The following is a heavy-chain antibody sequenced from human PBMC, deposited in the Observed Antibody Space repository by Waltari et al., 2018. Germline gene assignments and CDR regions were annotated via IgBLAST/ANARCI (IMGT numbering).Heavy chain of an antibody. J-gene: IGHJ6*02. D-gene: IGHD3-3*01. V-gene: IGHV3-73*02. CDR2: IRSKANSYAT. CDR3: TSWSYYRMDV. CDR1: GFPFSGSA. Sequence: EVQLVESGGGLVQPGGSLNLSCAASGFPFSGSAMHWVRQASGKGLVWVGRIRSKANSYATAYAASVKGRFTISRDDSKNTAYLQMNSLKTEDTAVYYCTSWSYYRMDVWGQGTTVTVSS.